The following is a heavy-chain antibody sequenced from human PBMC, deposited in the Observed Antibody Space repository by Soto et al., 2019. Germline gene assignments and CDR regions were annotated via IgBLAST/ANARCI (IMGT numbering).Heavy chain of an antibody. D-gene: IGHD2-21*02. J-gene: IGHJ3*02. CDR3: ARALNDCGGDCWWAFDI. V-gene: IGHV4-34*01. CDR2: INHSGST. CDR1: GGSFSGYY. Sequence: SLTCAVYGGSFSGYYWSWIRQPPGKGLEWIGEINHSGSTNYNPSLKSRVTISVDTSKNQFSLKLSSVTAADTAVYYCARALNDCGGDCWWAFDIWGQGTMVTVSS.